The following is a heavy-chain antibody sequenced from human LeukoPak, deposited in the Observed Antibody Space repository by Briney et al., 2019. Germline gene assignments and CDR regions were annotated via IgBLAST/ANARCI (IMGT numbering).Heavy chain of an antibody. D-gene: IGHD6-13*01. V-gene: IGHV3-23*01. Sequence: GGSLRLSCAASGFTFSSYAMSWVRQAPGKGLEWVSAISGSGGSTYYADSVKGRFTISRDNSKNTLYLQMNSLRAEDTAVYYCAKVPAAAGTWDWYFDLWGRGTLVTVSS. CDR3: AKVPAAAGTWDWYFDL. CDR2: ISGSGGST. CDR1: GFTFSSYA. J-gene: IGHJ2*01.